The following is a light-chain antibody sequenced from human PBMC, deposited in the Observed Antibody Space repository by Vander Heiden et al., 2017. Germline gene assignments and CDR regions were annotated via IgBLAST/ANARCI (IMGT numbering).Light chain of an antibody. CDR1: QSVSSY. V-gene: IGKV3-11*01. CDR3: QQRSNWPPIT. Sequence: EIVLTHSPATLSLSPGERATLSCTASQSVSSYLAWYQQKPGQAPRLLIYDASNRATGIPARFSGSGSGTDFTLTISSLEPEDFAVYYCQQRSNWPPITFGGGTKVEIK. J-gene: IGKJ4*01. CDR2: DAS.